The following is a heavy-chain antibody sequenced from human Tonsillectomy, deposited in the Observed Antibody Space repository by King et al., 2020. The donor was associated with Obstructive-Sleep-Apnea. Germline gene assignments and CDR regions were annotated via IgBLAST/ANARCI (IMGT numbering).Heavy chain of an antibody. Sequence: QLVQSGAEVKKPGASVKVSCKASGYTFINYGFTWVLQAPGQTLEWMGWISAYNGNINYAKNFQGRVSRTTDTSPSTAYMELTNLRSDDTAVYYCARDRQQLADYWGQGTLVTVSS. V-gene: IGHV1-18*04. CDR2: ISAYNGNI. CDR1: GYTFINYG. CDR3: ARDRQQLADY. D-gene: IGHD6-13*01. J-gene: IGHJ4*02.